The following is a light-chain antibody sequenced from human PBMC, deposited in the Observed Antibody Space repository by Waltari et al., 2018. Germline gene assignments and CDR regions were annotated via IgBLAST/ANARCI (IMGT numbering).Light chain of an antibody. J-gene: IGKJ2*03. CDR2: WAS. CDR3: QQYYSAPYS. Sequence: DIVMTQSPDSLAVSLGERATINCRSSQSVLYSSNNKNYLVWYQQKPGQPTKVLIYWASTRESGVPDRFSGSGSGTDFTLTISSLQAEDVAVYYCQQYYSAPYSFGQGTKLEIK. CDR1: QSVLYSSNNKNY. V-gene: IGKV4-1*01.